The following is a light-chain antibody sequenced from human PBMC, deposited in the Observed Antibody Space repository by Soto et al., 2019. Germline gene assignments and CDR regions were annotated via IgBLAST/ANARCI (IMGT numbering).Light chain of an antibody. V-gene: IGLV2-8*01. CDR3: SSYAGSNNLV. Sequence: QSVLTQPPSASGSPGQSVTISCTGTSSDVGDYNYVSWYQRHPGKAPKLMIYEVSKRPSGVPDRFSGSKSGNTASPTVSGLQAEDEADYYCSSYAGSNNLVFGGGTKVTVL. CDR2: EVS. CDR1: SSDVGDYNY. J-gene: IGLJ2*01.